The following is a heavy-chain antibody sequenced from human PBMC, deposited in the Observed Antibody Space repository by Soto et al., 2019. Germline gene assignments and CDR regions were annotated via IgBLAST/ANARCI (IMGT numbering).Heavy chain of an antibody. Sequence: GGSLRLSCAASGFNVGYYEMNWVRQAPGKGLEWISMITSGGTVFYYADSVRGRFAISRDDTENSLHLQMNSLRVEDTAMYYCARGRYALGVWGQGTTVTVSS. V-gene: IGHV3-48*03. CDR2: ITSGGTVF. CDR1: GFNVGYYE. CDR3: ARGRYALGV. J-gene: IGHJ6*02. D-gene: IGHD3-9*01.